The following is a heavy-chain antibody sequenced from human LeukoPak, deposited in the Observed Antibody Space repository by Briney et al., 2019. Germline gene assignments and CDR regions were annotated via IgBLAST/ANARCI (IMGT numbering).Heavy chain of an antibody. V-gene: IGHV3-23*01. CDR2: ISGSGGST. J-gene: IGHJ4*02. D-gene: IGHD3-22*01. CDR3: AKGPYDSSGSDY. CDR1: GFAFSSYA. Sequence: GGSLRLYCAASGFAFSSYAMSWVRQAPGKGLEWVSAISGSGGSTYYADSVKGRFTISRDNSKNTLYLQMNSLRAEDTAVYYCAKGPYDSSGSDYWGQGTLVTVSS.